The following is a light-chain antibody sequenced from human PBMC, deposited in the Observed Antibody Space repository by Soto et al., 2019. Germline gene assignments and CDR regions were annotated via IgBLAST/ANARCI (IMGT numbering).Light chain of an antibody. CDR2: GAS. CDR1: QTISSTF. J-gene: IGKJ4*01. V-gene: IGKV3-20*01. Sequence: EIVLTQSPGTLSLSPGERATLSCRASQTISSTFLAWYRQRPGQAPRLLIYGASSRATGIPDRVSGSGSGTDFTLTISRLEPEDFAVYYCHQFGLSPTVGGGTKVEI. CDR3: HQFGLSPT.